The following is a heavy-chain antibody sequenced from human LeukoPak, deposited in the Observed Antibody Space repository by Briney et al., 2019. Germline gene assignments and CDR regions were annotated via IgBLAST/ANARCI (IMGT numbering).Heavy chain of an antibody. J-gene: IGHJ4*02. V-gene: IGHV3-21*01. CDR1: GFTFSSYS. D-gene: IGHD3-9*01. CDR3: ARGVLTGYFSK. CDR2: ISSSSSYI. Sequence: GGSLRLSCAASGFTFSSYSMNWVRQAPGKGLEWVSSISSSSSYIYYADSVKGRFTISRDNAKNSLYLQMNSLRAEDTAVYYCARGVLTGYFSKWGQGTLVTASS.